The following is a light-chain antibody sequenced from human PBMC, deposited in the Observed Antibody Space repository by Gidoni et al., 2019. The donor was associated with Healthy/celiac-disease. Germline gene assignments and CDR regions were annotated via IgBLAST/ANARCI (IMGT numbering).Light chain of an antibody. CDR1: SLRSYY. Sequence: SSELTQDPAVSVAFGQTVRITCQGDSLRSYYASWYQQKPGHAPVLVIYGKNNRPSGIPDRFSGSSSGNTASLTITGAQAEDEADYYCNSRDSSGNLVVFGGGTKLTVL. CDR3: NSRDSSGNLVV. J-gene: IGLJ2*01. V-gene: IGLV3-19*01. CDR2: GKN.